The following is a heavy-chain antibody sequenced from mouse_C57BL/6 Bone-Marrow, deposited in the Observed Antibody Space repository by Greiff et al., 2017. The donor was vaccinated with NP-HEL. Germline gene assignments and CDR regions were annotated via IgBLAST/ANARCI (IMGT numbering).Heavy chain of an antibody. CDR2: IDPENGDT. CDR3: TTSKYDVDY. D-gene: IGHD2-14*01. J-gene: IGHJ2*01. Sequence: EVKLMESGAELVRPGASVKLSCTASGFNIKDDYMHWVKQRPEQGLEWIGCIDPENGDTEYASKFQGKATITADTSSNTAYLQLSSLTSEDTAVYYCTTSKYDVDYWGQGTTLTVSS. V-gene: IGHV14-4*01. CDR1: GFNIKDDY.